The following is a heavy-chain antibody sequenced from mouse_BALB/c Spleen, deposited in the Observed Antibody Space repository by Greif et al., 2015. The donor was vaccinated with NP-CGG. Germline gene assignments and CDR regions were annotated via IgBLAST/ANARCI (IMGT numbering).Heavy chain of an antibody. V-gene: IGHV3-5*02. D-gene: IGHD2-2*01. CDR3: ARERGYYGYDGFDH. Sequence: EVKLQESGPGLVKPSQTVSLTCTVTGISITTGNYRWSWIRQFPGNKLEWIGYIYYSGTITYNPSLTSRTTITRDTSKNQFFLEMNSLTAEDTDTYYCARERGYYGYDGFDHWGQGTTLTVSS. CDR1: GISITTGNYR. CDR2: IYYSGTI. J-gene: IGHJ2*01.